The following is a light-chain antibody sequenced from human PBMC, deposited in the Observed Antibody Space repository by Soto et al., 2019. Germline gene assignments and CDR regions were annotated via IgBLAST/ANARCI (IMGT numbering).Light chain of an antibody. Sequence: QSVLTQPPSASGTPGQRVTISCSGSSSNIGSNTVHWYQQLPGTAPKLLIFINNQRPSGVPDRFSGSKSGTSASLAISGLQSEDEADYYCAAWDDCLNGRVFGGGTKLTVL. CDR3: AAWDDCLNGRV. CDR2: INN. J-gene: IGLJ3*02. V-gene: IGLV1-44*01. CDR1: SSNIGSNT.